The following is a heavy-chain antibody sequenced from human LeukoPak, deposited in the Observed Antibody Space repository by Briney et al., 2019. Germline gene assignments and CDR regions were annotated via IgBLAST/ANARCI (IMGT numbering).Heavy chain of an antibody. CDR1: GFTFSSYG. Sequence: GGSLRLSCAASGFTFSSYGMHWVRQAPGKGLEWVAVIWYDGSNKYYADSVKGRFTISRDNSKNTLYLQMNSLRAEDTAVYYCARDSSYYGSGSFSDWGQGTLVTVSS. J-gene: IGHJ4*02. V-gene: IGHV3-33*01. CDR3: ARDSSYYGSGSFSD. CDR2: IWYDGSNK. D-gene: IGHD3-10*01.